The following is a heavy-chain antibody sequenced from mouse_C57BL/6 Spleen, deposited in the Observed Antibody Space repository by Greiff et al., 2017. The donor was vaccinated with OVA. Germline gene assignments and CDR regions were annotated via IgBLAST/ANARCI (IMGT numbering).Heavy chain of an antibody. CDR3: ARKGGDGYPWYFDV. J-gene: IGHJ1*03. Sequence: EVQLQQSGPELVKPGASVKMSCKASGYTFTDYNMHWVKQSHGKSLEWIGYINPNNGGTSYNQKFKGKATLTVNKSSSTAYMELRSLTSEDSAVYYCARKGGDGYPWYFDVWGTGTTVTVSS. D-gene: IGHD2-3*01. CDR1: GYTFTDYN. CDR2: INPNNGGT. V-gene: IGHV1-22*01.